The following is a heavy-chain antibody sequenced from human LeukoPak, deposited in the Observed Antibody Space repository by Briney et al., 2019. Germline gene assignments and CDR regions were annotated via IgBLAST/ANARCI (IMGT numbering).Heavy chain of an antibody. D-gene: IGHD3-22*01. CDR3: AKDSDYYHSSGYYYAYFQH. V-gene: IGHV3-48*01. CDR2: ISSSSSTI. CDR1: GITFSTYS. J-gene: IGHJ1*01. Sequence: GGSLRLSCAVSGITFSTYSMNWVRQAPGKGLEWVSYISSSSSTIYYADSVKGRFTISRDNAKNSLYLQMNSLRGEDTAVYYCAKDSDYYHSSGYYYAYFQHWGQGTLVTVSS.